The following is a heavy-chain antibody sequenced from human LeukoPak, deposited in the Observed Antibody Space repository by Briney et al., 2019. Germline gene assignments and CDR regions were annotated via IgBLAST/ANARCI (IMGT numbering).Heavy chain of an antibody. CDR3: ARGRAYGYGIDY. CDR1: GISFTSHY. D-gene: IGHD5-18*01. J-gene: IGHJ4*02. Sequence: AETLSLSCTASGISFTSHYLRWIRQSPAKGLKFIGYIQDGGSTNYNPSLTSRVAMSLDTFATSEIQFSLKLRSVTAAEAAVYYCARGRAYGYGIDYWGQGTLVTVSS. CDR2: IQDGGST. V-gene: IGHV4-59*11.